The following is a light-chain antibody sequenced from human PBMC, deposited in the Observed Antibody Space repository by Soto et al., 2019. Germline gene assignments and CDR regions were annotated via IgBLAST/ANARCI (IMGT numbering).Light chain of an antibody. Sequence: DIQLTQSPSFLSASVGDRVTITCRASQGISSYLAWYQQKPGKAPKLLIYAASTLQSGVPSRFSGSGSGTEFPLTIISLQPEDFATYYCQQLNSYPQLTFGGGTKVEIK. CDR2: AAS. J-gene: IGKJ4*01. CDR3: QQLNSYPQLT. CDR1: QGISSY. V-gene: IGKV1-9*01.